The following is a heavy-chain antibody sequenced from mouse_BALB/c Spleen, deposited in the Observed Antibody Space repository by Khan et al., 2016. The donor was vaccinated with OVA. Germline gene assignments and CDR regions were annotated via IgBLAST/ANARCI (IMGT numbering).Heavy chain of an antibody. J-gene: IGHJ3*01. CDR2: IYPGSGIT. CDR1: GYTFTDYY. D-gene: IGHD2-2*01. Sequence: QVRLQQSGAELARPGASVKLSCKASGYTFTDYYINWVKQRTGQGLEWIGEIYPGSGITYYNEKFKDKATLTADKSSSTAFMQLNSLTSEDSSVYFCARSGIGSFAYWGQGTLVTVSA. CDR3: ARSGIGSFAY. V-gene: IGHV1-77*01.